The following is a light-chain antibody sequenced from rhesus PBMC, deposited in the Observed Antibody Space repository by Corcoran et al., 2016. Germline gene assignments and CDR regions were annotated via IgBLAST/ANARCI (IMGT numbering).Light chain of an antibody. V-gene: IGLV2-13*02. CDR3: SSYACSSALL. CDR1: SSDLGGYNR. CDR2: KVS. Sequence: QAALTQSPSVSGSPGQSVTISCTGTSSDLGGYNRVSWYQQHPGKAPKLMIYKVSKRPSGVSDRFSGSKSGNTASLTSSGLPAEVEADSYCSSYACSSALLFGGVTRLTVL. J-gene: IGLJ3*01.